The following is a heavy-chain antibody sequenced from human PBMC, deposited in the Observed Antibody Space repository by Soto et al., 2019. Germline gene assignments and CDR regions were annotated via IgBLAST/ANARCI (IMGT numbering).Heavy chain of an antibody. V-gene: IGHV1-3*04. D-gene: IGHD3-3*01. Sequence: ASVKVSCKASGYTFTTYALHWLRQAPGQRVEWMGRINTGKGNTKYSQNFQGRVTITRDTSASTAYMELSSLRSEDTAVYYCARDDNRFYPYNYFDPWGQGTLVTVSS. CDR1: GYTFTTYA. CDR3: ARDDNRFYPYNYFDP. CDR2: INTGKGNT. J-gene: IGHJ5*02.